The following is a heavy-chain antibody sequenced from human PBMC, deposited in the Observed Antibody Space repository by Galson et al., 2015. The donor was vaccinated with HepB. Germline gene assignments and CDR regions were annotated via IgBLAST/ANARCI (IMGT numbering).Heavy chain of an antibody. Sequence: SLRLSCAASGFTFSSYGMHWVRQAPGKGLEWVAVISYAGGNKYYGGSVKGRFTVSRDNAQNTLHLQMNSLRGEDTGVYYCAKEWMRSGSYIQSFYHYGMPVWGQGTTVTVSS. D-gene: IGHD1-26*01. CDR2: ISYAGGNK. CDR3: AKEWMRSGSYIQSFYHYGMPV. CDR1: GFTFSSYG. V-gene: IGHV3-30*18. J-gene: IGHJ6*02.